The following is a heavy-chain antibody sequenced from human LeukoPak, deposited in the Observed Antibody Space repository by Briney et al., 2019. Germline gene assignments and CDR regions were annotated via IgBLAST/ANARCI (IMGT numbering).Heavy chain of an antibody. J-gene: IGHJ3*02. CDR3: ARRGLRAFDI. CDR1: GYTFTGYY. D-gene: IGHD4-17*01. CDR2: INPNSGGI. V-gene: IGHV1-2*04. Sequence: ASVNVSCKASGYTFTGYYMHWVRQAPGQGLEWMGWINPNSGGINYAQRFHGWVTMTRDTSISTAYMELSRLRSHDTAVYYGARRGLRAFDIWGQGTMVTVSS.